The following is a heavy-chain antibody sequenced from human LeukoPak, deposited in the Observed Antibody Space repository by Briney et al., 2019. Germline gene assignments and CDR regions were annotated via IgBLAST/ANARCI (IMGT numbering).Heavy chain of an antibody. CDR3: AKSQNYFDY. CDR2: IQYDGNNK. V-gene: IGHV3-30*02. Sequence: GGSLRLSCAASGFTFSDYDMHWVRQAPGKGLEWVAFIQYDGNNKYYADSVKGRFTISRDNSKNTLYLQMNSLRAEDTAVYYCAKSQNYFDYWGQGTLVTVSS. CDR1: GFTFSDYD. J-gene: IGHJ4*02.